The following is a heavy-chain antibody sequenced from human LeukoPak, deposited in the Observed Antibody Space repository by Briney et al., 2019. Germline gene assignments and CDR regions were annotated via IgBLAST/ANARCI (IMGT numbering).Heavy chain of an antibody. J-gene: IGHJ4*02. Sequence: GASVKVSCKASGYEFTDFYIHWVRQAPGQRPEWMGWIHPNSGATNYARVFQGRVTMTRDTSISTAYMELGSLKFDDRAVYYCARLRGGFKSGDYWGQGPLVTVSS. CDR2: IHPNSGAT. D-gene: IGHD4-23*01. V-gene: IGHV1-2*02. CDR1: GYEFTDFY. CDR3: ARLRGGFKSGDY.